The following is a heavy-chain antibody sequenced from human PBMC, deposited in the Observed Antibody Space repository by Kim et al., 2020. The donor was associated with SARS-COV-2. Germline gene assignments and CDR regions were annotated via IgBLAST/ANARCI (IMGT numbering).Heavy chain of an antibody. D-gene: IGHD3-22*01. V-gene: IGHV1-69*04. CDR3: ATPGAYYYDSSGYSGAGFDI. CDR2: IIPILGIA. Sequence: SVKVSCKASGGTFSSYAISWVRQAPGQGLEWMGRIIPILGIANYAQKFQGRVTITADKSTSTAYMELSSLRSEDTAVYYCATPGAYYYDSSGYSGAGFDIWGQGTMVTVSS. CDR1: GGTFSSYA. J-gene: IGHJ3*02.